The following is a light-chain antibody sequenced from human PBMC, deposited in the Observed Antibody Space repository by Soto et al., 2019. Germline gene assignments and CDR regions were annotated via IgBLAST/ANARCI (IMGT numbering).Light chain of an antibody. J-gene: IGKJ1*01. Sequence: EIVLTQSPSTLSLSPGEGATLSCRASQGIGYTLAWYQQKAGQAPSLLIYGASTRATGVPARLSGSGSGTALTLTITSLQSEDFAVYCCQQYSSWRTFGQGTKV. CDR1: QGIGYT. CDR2: GAS. CDR3: QQYSSWRT. V-gene: IGKV3-15*01.